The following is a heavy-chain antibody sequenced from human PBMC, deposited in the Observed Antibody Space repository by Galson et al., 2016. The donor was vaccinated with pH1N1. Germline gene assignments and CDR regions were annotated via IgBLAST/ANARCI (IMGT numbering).Heavy chain of an antibody. CDR1: GYTFSKYY. D-gene: IGHD1-26*01. Sequence: SVKVSCKASGYTFSKYYVHWVRQAPGQGLEWVGIINPRDGGTVYTQRLQGRVTMTRDTSTSTVYMELSSLRSEDTAVYFCATPHSPRHAFDIWGQGTMVTVSS. J-gene: IGHJ3*02. CDR3: ATPHSPRHAFDI. V-gene: IGHV1-46*03. CDR2: INPRDGGT.